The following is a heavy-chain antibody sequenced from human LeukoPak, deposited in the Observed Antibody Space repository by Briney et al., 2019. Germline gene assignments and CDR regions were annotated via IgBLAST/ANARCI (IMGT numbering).Heavy chain of an antibody. D-gene: IGHD5-18*01. Sequence: SETLSLTCTVSGVSISSGSYYWSWIRQPAGKGLEWIGRIYTSGSTNYNPSLMSRVTISVDTSKNQFSLKLSSVTAADTAVYYCARQSGWVDTAMYFDYWGQGTLVTVSS. V-gene: IGHV4-61*02. CDR1: GVSISSGSYY. J-gene: IGHJ4*02. CDR2: IYTSGST. CDR3: ARQSGWVDTAMYFDY.